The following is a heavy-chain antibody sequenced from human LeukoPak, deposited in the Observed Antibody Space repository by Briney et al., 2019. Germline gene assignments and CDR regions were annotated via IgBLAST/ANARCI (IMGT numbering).Heavy chain of an antibody. J-gene: IGHJ3*02. CDR1: GYTFTSYG. Sequence: ASVKVSCKASGYTFTSYGISWVRQAPGQGLEWMGWISAYNGNTNYAQKLQGRVTMTTDTSTSTAYMELRSLRSDDTAVYYCARDGPGYSSSWYRGAFDIWGQGTMVTVSS. CDR3: ARDGPGYSSSWYRGAFDI. CDR2: ISAYNGNT. D-gene: IGHD6-13*01. V-gene: IGHV1-18*01.